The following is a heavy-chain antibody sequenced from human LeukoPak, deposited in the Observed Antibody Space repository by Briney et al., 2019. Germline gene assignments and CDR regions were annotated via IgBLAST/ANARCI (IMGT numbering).Heavy chain of an antibody. CDR1: GYSISSGYY. Sequence: SETLSLTCAVSGYSISSGYYWGWIRQPPGKGLEWIGSICHSGSTYYNPSLKSRVTISVDTSKNQFSLKLSSVTAADTAVYYCARDIGSGSDYWGQGTLVTVSS. V-gene: IGHV4-38-2*02. J-gene: IGHJ4*02. CDR3: ARDIGSGSDY. CDR2: ICHSGST. D-gene: IGHD3-10*01.